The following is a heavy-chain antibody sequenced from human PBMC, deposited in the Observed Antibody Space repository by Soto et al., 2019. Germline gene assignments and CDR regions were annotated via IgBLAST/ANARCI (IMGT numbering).Heavy chain of an antibody. CDR1: GFTFRTYA. Sequence: GGSLRLSCAAPGFTFRTYAMSWVRQAPGKGLEWVSSITSSGGTTYYADSVKGRITISRDNSKNTLYLQINSLRAEDTAIYYCAKDSYGSGSPVPDYWGQGTLVTVSS. D-gene: IGHD3-10*01. CDR2: ITSSGGTT. CDR3: AKDSYGSGSPVPDY. V-gene: IGHV3-23*01. J-gene: IGHJ4*02.